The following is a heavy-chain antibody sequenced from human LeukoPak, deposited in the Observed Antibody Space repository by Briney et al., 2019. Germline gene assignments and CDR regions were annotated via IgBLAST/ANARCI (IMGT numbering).Heavy chain of an antibody. CDR2: IKQDGSEK. CDR3: ARGDWLPLPYAFDH. CDR1: GFTFSSYW. D-gene: IGHD5-12*01. J-gene: IGHJ4*02. V-gene: IGHV3-7*01. Sequence: GGSLRLSCAASGFTFSSYWMSWLRQAPGRGLEWVANIKQDGSEKYYVDSVRGRFTISRDNAKNSLYLQMNSLRAEDTAVYYCARGDWLPLPYAFDHWGQGTLVTVSS.